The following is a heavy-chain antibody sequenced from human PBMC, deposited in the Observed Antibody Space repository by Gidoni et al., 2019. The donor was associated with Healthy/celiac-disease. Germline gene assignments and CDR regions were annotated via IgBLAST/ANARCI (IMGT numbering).Heavy chain of an antibody. J-gene: IGHJ4*02. CDR3: TRQWGDIVVVVAATPFDY. CDR1: GFTFSGSA. Sequence: EVQLVESGGGLVQPGGSLKLSCAASGFTFSGSAMNWVRQASGKGLEWVGLMRSKANSSATAYAASVKGRFTISRDDSNNTAYLQMNSLKTEDTAVYYCTRQWGDIVVVVAATPFDYWGQGTLVTVSS. V-gene: IGHV3-73*02. D-gene: IGHD2-15*01. CDR2: MRSKANSSAT.